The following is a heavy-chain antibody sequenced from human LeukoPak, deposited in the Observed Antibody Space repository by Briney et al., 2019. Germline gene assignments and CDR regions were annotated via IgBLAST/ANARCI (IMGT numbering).Heavy chain of an antibody. CDR3: ARASGWYERGPDHYYYYMDV. Sequence: GGSLRLSCAASGFIFSSYTMIWVRQAPGKGLQSVSSISSSSSYIYYADSLKGRFTIFRDNAKNSLYLKMHSLRAEDTAVYYCARASGWYERGPDHYYYYMDVWGKGTTVTVSS. J-gene: IGHJ6*03. V-gene: IGHV3-21*01. D-gene: IGHD6-19*01. CDR1: GFIFSSYT. CDR2: ISSSSSYI.